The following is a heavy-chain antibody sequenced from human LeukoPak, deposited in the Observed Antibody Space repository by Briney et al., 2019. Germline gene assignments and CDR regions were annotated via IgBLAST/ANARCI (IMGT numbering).Heavy chain of an antibody. CDR2: IYYTGTT. J-gene: IGHJ5*02. D-gene: IGHD1-1*01. V-gene: IGHV4-31*03. CDR3: ARVPTPYDTTGLLDP. CDR1: GGSMGRGGYY. Sequence: SQTLSLTCTVSGGSMGRGGYYWSWVRQSPGRGLEWIGYIYYTGTTNYNPSLKSRVTMSVDKSKNQFSLNLSSVTAADTAVYYCARVPTPYDTTGLLDPWGQGALVTVSS.